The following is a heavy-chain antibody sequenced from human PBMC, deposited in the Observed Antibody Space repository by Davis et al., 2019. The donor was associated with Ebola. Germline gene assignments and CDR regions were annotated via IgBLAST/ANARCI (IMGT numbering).Heavy chain of an antibody. J-gene: IGHJ6*03. CDR2: LKQDGSEK. D-gene: IGHD4-11*01. V-gene: IGHV3-7*01. Sequence: PGGSLRLSCAASGFTFSTYWMSWVRQAPGKGLEWVANLKQDGSEKYYVDSVKGRFTISRDNAKNSLYLQMNSLRAEDTAVYYCARDYYSNYYYYMDVWGKGTTVTVSS. CDR1: GFTFSTYW. CDR3: ARDYYSNYYYYMDV.